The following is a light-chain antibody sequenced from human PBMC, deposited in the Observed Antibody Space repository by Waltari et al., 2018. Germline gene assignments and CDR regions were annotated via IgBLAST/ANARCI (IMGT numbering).Light chain of an antibody. Sequence: EIVLTQSPGTLSLSPGERATLSCRASQNINSRFLAWYQQKPGQAPRLLMYIISSRATGIPDRFSGSGSGTDFTLTINRLEPEDFAVYYCQQYGTSPYTFGQGTKLE. CDR3: QQYGTSPYT. CDR1: QNINSRF. V-gene: IGKV3-20*01. J-gene: IGKJ2*01. CDR2: IIS.